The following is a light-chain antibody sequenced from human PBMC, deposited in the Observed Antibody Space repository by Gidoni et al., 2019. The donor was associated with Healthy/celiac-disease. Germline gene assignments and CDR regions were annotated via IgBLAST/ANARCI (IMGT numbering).Light chain of an antibody. J-gene: IGLJ2*01. Sequence: SYELPQPPSVSVSPGQTASITCSGDKLGDKYACWYQQKPGQSPVLVIYKDSKRPSGIPERFSGSNSGNTATLTISGTQAMDEADYYCQAWDSSIAVFGGGTKLTVL. CDR3: QAWDSSIAV. CDR2: KDS. CDR1: KLGDKY. V-gene: IGLV3-1*01.